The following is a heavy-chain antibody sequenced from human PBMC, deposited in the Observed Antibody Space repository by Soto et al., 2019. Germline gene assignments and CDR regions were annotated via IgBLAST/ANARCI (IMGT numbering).Heavy chain of an antibody. CDR1: GFSFTSYT. CDR3: AREVGFHDY. Sequence: GGSLRLSCAASGFSFTSYTMNWVRQTPGKGLEWVSSISSYNTYIYYADSVKGRFTISRDNAKNSLFLQMNNLRAEDTAVYYCAREVGFHDYWGQGAQVTVSS. J-gene: IGHJ4*02. D-gene: IGHD1-26*01. CDR2: ISSYNTYI. V-gene: IGHV3-21*01.